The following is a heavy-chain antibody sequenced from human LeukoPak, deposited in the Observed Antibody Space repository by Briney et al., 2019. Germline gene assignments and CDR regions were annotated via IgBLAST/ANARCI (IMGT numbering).Heavy chain of an antibody. Sequence: SETLSLTCAVYGGSFSGYYWSWIRQPPGKGREWIEEINHSGSTNYNPSLKSRVTISVDTSKNQFSLKLSSVTAADTAVYYCARDLAIAAAGPGAFDIWGQGKMVTVSS. CDR3: ARDLAIAAAGPGAFDI. J-gene: IGHJ3*02. D-gene: IGHD6-13*01. CDR2: INHSGST. CDR1: GGSFSGYY. V-gene: IGHV4-34*01.